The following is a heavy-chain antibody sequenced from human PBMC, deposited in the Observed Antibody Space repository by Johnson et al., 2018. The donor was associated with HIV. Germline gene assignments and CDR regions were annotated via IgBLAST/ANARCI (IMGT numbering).Heavy chain of an antibody. CDR3: ARAYSYGAFDI. Sequence: QVQLVESGGGVVQPGRSLRLSCAASEFTFSSYAMHWVRQAPGKGLEWVAVISYDGSKKYYADSVKGRFTISRDNSKNTLYLQMSSLRAEDTAVYYCARAYSYGAFDIWGQGTMVTVSS. CDR2: ISYDGSKK. J-gene: IGHJ3*02. V-gene: IGHV3-30*14. CDR1: EFTFSSYA. D-gene: IGHD5-18*01.